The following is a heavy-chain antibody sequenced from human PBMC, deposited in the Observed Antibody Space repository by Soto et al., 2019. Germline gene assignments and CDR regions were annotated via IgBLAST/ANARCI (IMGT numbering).Heavy chain of an antibody. Sequence: EVQLVESGGGLVKPGGSLRLSCAASGFTFSSYSMNWVRQAPGKGLEWVSSISSSSSYIYYADSVKGRFTIPRDNAKNSLYLQMNSLRAEDTAVYYCARGPKGNLRVWGQGTLVTVSS. V-gene: IGHV3-21*01. J-gene: IGHJ4*02. D-gene: IGHD3-10*01. CDR1: GFTFSSYS. CDR3: ARGPKGNLRV. CDR2: ISSSSSYI.